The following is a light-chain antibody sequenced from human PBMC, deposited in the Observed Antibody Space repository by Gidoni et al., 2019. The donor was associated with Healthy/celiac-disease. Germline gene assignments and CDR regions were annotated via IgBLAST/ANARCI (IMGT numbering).Light chain of an antibody. CDR2: GAS. J-gene: IGKJ3*01. CDR1: QSVSSN. Sequence: EIVMTQSPATLSVSPGERATLSCRASQSVSSNLASYQQKPGQAPRLLIHGASTRATGIPARFSGSGSGTEFTLTISSLQSEDFAGYYCQQYNNWPPFTFGPGTKVDIK. V-gene: IGKV3-15*01. CDR3: QQYNNWPPFT.